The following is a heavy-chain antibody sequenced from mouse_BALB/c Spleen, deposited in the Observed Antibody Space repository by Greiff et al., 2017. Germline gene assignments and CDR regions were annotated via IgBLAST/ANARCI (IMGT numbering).Heavy chain of an antibody. J-gene: IGHJ1*01. D-gene: IGHD2-1*01. CDR2: ISSGGGST. CDR1: GFAFSSYD. V-gene: IGHV5-12-1*01. CDR3: ARPDGNYWYFDV. Sequence: DVHLVESGGGLVKPGGSLKLSCAASGFAFSSYDMSWVRQTPGKRLEWVAYISSGGGSTYYPDTVKGRFTISRDNAKNTLYLQMSSLKSEDTAMYYCARPDGNYWYFDVWGAGTTVTVSS.